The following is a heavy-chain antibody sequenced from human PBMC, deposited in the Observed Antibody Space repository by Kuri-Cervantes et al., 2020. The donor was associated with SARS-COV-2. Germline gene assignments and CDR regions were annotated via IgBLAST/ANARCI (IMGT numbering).Heavy chain of an antibody. CDR2: ISGSGATT. J-gene: IGHJ4*02. V-gene: IGHV3-23*01. D-gene: IGHD3-10*01. Sequence: GGSLRLSCAASGFTVSSNCMSWVRQGPRKGLEWVSGISGSGATTYYADSVKGRFTISRDNSKNTLYLQMDSLRADDTAVYYCVKDYYGSGINWIFDSWGQGALVTVSS. CDR3: VKDYYGSGINWIFDS. CDR1: GFTVSSNC.